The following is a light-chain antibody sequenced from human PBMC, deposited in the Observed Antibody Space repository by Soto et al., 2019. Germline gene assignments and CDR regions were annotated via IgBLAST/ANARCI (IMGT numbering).Light chain of an antibody. Sequence: EIAMTQSPATLSVSPGERATLSCRASQSVSSNLAWYQPKPDQAPRLLIYGASTRATGIPARFSGSGSGTEFTLTISSLQSEDFAVYYCQQYNNWPRTFGQGTKVVIK. CDR3: QQYNNWPRT. V-gene: IGKV3-15*01. CDR2: GAS. CDR1: QSVSSN. J-gene: IGKJ1*01.